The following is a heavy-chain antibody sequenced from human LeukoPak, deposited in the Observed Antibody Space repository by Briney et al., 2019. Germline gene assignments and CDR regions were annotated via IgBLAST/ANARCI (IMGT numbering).Heavy chain of an antibody. CDR1: GGSISSYY. D-gene: IGHD6-13*01. Sequence: SETLSLTCTVSGGSISSYYWGWIRQPAGKGLEWIGRIYTSGSTNYNPSLKSRVTMSVDTSKNQFSLKLSSVTAADTAVYYCAREVAAAGTVYYYYYMDVWGKGTTVTVSS. CDR3: AREVAAAGTVYYYYYMDV. V-gene: IGHV4-4*07. CDR2: IYTSGST. J-gene: IGHJ6*03.